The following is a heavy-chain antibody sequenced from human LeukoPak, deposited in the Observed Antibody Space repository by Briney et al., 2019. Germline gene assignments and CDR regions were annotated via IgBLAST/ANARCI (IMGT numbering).Heavy chain of an antibody. CDR3: ASGINYDGSGYYLDAFDI. V-gene: IGHV1-18*04. CDR2: INAYSGNT. J-gene: IGHJ3*02. Sequence: SVKVSCEASGYTFTSYGISWVRQAPGQGLEWMGWINAYSGNTNYAQKLQGRVTMTTDTATSTAYMELRRLRSDVTAVYYCASGINYDGSGYYLDAFDIWGQGTMVTVSS. D-gene: IGHD3-22*01. CDR1: GYTFTSYG.